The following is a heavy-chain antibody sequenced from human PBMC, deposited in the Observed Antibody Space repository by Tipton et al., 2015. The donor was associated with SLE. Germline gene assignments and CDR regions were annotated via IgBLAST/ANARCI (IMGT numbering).Heavy chain of an antibody. D-gene: IGHD6-13*01. CDR3: ARESSWDPLFDY. Sequence: TLSLTCTVSGGSISSYYWSWIRQPPGKGLEWIGYIYYSGSTNYNPSLKSRVTISVDTSKNPFSLKLSSVTAADTAVYYCARESSWDPLFDYWGQGTLVTVSS. CDR1: GGSISSYY. CDR2: IYYSGST. V-gene: IGHV4-59*01. J-gene: IGHJ4*02.